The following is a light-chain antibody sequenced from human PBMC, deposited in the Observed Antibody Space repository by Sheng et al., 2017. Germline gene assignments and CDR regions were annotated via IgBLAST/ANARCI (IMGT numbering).Light chain of an antibody. Sequence: EIVLTQSPATLSLSPGERATLSCRASQSVSRYLAWYQQKPGQAPRLLIFDASNRATGIPARFSGSGSGTDFTLTISRLEPEDFAVYYCQQYGNSLWTFGQGTKVEIK. CDR1: QSVSRY. CDR3: QQYGNSLWT. CDR2: DAS. V-gene: IGKV3-11*01. J-gene: IGKJ1*01.